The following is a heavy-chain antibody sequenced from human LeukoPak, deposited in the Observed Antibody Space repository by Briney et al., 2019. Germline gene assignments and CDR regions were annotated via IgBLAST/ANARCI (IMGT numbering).Heavy chain of an antibody. Sequence: HPGGSLRLSCAASGFTFDSYWMSWVRQAPGKGLEWVANIKQDGNEKYYVDSVKDRFTISRDNAKNSLYLQMNSLRAEDTAVYYCARDPLTQNDCWGQGTLVAVSS. CDR2: IKQDGNEK. CDR3: ARDPLTQNDC. CDR1: GFTFDSYW. J-gene: IGHJ4*02. V-gene: IGHV3-7*01. D-gene: IGHD1-14*01.